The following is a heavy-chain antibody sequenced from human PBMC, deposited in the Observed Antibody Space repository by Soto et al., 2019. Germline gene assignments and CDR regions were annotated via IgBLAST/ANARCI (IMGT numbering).Heavy chain of an antibody. CDR1: GGTFSSYS. CDR3: GRERSYYYAMDV. CDR2: VIPIFGKP. V-gene: IGHV1-69*06. J-gene: IGHJ6*01. Sequence: QVQLVQSGAEVKKSGSPVKVSCTASGGTFSSYSINWVRQAPGQGLEWMGGVIPIFGKPTYAQKFQGRLTITADKSTSTGYMELTSLRYDDTAVYYCGRERSYYYAMDVWGQGTTVTVSS.